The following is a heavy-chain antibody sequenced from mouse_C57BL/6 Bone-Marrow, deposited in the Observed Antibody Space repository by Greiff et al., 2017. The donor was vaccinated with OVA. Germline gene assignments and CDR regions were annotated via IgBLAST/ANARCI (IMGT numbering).Heavy chain of an antibody. CDR3: AREGYYPYYFDY. CDR2: INYDGSST. Sequence: EVKVVESEGGLVQPGSSMKLSCTASGFTFSDYYMAWVRQVPEKGLEWVANINYDGSSTYYLDSLKSRFIISRDNAKNILYLQMSSLKSEDTATYYCAREGYYPYYFDYWGQGTTLTVSS. CDR1: GFTFSDYY. J-gene: IGHJ2*01. V-gene: IGHV5-16*01. D-gene: IGHD2-3*01.